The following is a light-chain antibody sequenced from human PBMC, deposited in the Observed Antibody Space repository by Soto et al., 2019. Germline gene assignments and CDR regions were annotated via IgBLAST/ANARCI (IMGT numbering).Light chain of an antibody. J-gene: IGKJ4*01. CDR1: QSVSSL. CDR2: GAT. CDR3: QHYRRWTSS. Sequence: TTSPSMLTESPGTRATFSWRASQSVSSLLAWYQQRPGQAPRLLIHGATTRATGIPARFSGSGSGTEFTLTITTLEPDDFAVYFCQHYRRWTSSFGAGTRLEIK. V-gene: IGKV3-15*01.